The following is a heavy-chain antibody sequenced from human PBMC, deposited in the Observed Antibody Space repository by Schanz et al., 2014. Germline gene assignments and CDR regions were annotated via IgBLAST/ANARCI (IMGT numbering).Heavy chain of an antibody. CDR3: TRDRGALINHNDALDL. D-gene: IGHD3-16*01. CDR2: ITYDGSNT. Sequence: LVESGGGVVQPGRSLRLSCAASGFTMITYAMHWVRQPPGKGLEWVAIITYDGSNTYHADSVKGRFTISRDNSKNTLYLQMNSLRAEDTAVYYFTRDRGALINHNDALDLWGQGTMVSVSS. V-gene: IGHV3-30*04. CDR1: GFTMITYA. J-gene: IGHJ3*01.